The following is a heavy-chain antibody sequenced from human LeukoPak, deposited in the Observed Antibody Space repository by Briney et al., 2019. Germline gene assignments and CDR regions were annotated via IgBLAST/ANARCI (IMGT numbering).Heavy chain of an antibody. V-gene: IGHV3-7*01. CDR2: IRQDGSEK. Sequence: GGSLRLSCAASGFTFSSYWMSWVRQAPGKGLEWVANIRQDGSEKYYVDSVKGRFTISRDNAKNSLYLQMNSLRAEDTAVYYCARGAGLLWFGEFQYYFDYWGQGTLVTVSS. CDR1: GFTFSSYW. D-gene: IGHD3-10*01. J-gene: IGHJ4*02. CDR3: ARGAGLLWFGEFQYYFDY.